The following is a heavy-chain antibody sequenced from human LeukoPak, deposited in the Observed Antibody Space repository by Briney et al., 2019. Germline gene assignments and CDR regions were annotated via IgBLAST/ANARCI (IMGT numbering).Heavy chain of an antibody. CDR1: GLTVSSNY. D-gene: IGHD3-10*01. J-gene: IGHJ4*02. CDR3: ARDPYNSGSSYFDY. Sequence: PGGSLRLSCAVSGLTVSSNYMSWVRQAPGKGLEWVSAIYSGGSTLYADSVKGRFTISRDNSKNTLYLQMNSLRAEDTAVYYCARDPYNSGSSYFDYWGQGTLVIVSS. V-gene: IGHV3-53*01. CDR2: IYSGGST.